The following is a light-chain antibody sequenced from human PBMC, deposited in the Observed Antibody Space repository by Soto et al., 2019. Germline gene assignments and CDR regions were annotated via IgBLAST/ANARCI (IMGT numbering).Light chain of an antibody. CDR1: QSISIY. Sequence: DIQMTQSPSSLSASVGDRVTITCRASQSISIYVNWCQQKPGKAPKLLIYAASTLQSGVPSRFSGSGSGTDFTLTTTSLQLEDFATYYWHKSYSTLWTFXQGTKVDIK. V-gene: IGKV1-39*01. CDR3: HKSYSTLWT. J-gene: IGKJ1*01. CDR2: AAS.